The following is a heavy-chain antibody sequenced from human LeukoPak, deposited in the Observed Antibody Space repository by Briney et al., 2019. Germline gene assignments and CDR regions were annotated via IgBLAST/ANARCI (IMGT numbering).Heavy chain of an antibody. V-gene: IGHV4-38-2*02. CDR1: GYSISSTYY. Sequence: PSETLSLTCTVSGYSISSTYYGAWIRQPPGKGLGWIATISHSGNTYYTPSLESRLTISLDTSKNHFSLRLSSVTAADTAVYYCARVNAPVATFDYWGLGTLVAVSS. CDR3: ARVNAPVATFDY. D-gene: IGHD1-1*01. J-gene: IGHJ4*02. CDR2: ISHSGNT.